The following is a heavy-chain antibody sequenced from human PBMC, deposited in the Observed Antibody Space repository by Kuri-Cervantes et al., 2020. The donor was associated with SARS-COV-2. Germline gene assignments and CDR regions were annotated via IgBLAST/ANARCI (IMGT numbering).Heavy chain of an antibody. J-gene: IGHJ4*02. CDR3: ARGGRSLDC. V-gene: IGHV4-59*01. CDR1: GDSISSTY. CDR2: VHYSGTT. D-gene: IGHD6-19*01. Sequence: GSLRLSCDVSGDSISSTYWSWIRQPPGRGLEWIGFVHYSGTTSYSPSLKSRVTMSVDTSKNHFSLKLSSVTTAVTAVYYCARGGRSLDCWGQGTLVTVSS.